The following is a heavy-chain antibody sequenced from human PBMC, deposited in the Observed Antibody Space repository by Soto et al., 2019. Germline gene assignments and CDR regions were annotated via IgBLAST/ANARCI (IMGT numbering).Heavy chain of an antibody. CDR3: GRGLRSWTYYFDY. CDR2: INHSGST. D-gene: IGHD6-13*01. Sequence: SETLSLTCAVYSGSFGGYYWSWIRQPPGKGLEWIGEINHSGSTNNNPSLKSRVTISVDTSKNQFSLKLSSVTAADTAVYYCGRGLRSWTYYFDYWGQGIQVTVSS. J-gene: IGHJ4*02. CDR1: SGSFGGYY. V-gene: IGHV4-34*01.